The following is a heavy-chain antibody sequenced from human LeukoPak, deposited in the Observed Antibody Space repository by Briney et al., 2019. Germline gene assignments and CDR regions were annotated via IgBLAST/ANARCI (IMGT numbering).Heavy chain of an antibody. J-gene: IGHJ4*02. CDR1: GYTFTGYY. Sequence: ASVTVSCKASGYTFTGYYMHWVRQAPGQGLEWMGWINPTSGGTNYAQKFQGRVTMTRDTSISTAYMELSRLRSDDTAVYYCARERVGTLGNFDYWGQGTLVTVSS. CDR2: INPTSGGT. CDR3: ARERVGTLGNFDY. V-gene: IGHV1-2*02. D-gene: IGHD1-26*01.